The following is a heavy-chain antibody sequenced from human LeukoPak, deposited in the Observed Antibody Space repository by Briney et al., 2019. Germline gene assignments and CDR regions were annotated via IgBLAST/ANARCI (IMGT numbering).Heavy chain of an antibody. J-gene: IGHJ4*02. V-gene: IGHV3-11*04. Sequence: GGSLRLSCAASGFTFSDYYMTWIRQPPGKGLEWISYISSSGSTLDYADSVKGRFTISRYNAKNSVSLQMNSLRAEDTAVYYCARSEKNYDFWTGEDYWGQGTLVTVSS. CDR1: GFTFSDYY. D-gene: IGHD3-3*01. CDR2: ISSSGSTL. CDR3: ARSEKNYDFWTGEDY.